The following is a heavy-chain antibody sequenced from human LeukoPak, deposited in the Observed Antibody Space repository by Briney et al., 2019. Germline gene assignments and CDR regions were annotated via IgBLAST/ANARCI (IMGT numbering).Heavy chain of an antibody. CDR1: GFTFSSYA. D-gene: IGHD1-20*01. CDR2: ISSNGGST. J-gene: IGHJ5*02. Sequence: GGSLRLSCAASGFTFSSYAMHWVRQAPGKGLEYVSAISSNGGSTYYANSVKGRFTISRDNSKNTLYLQMGSLRAEDMAVYYCARGRRSNWNDWFDPWGQGTLVTVSS. CDR3: ARGRRSNWNDWFDP. V-gene: IGHV3-64*01.